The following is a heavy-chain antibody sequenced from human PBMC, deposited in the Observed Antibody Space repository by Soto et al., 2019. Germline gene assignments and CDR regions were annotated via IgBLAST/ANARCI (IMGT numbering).Heavy chain of an antibody. J-gene: IGHJ4*02. CDR1: GGSISSYY. V-gene: IGHV4-59*08. CDR2: IYYSGST. CDR3: ARHTFGIPASGTLDS. D-gene: IGHD6-13*01. Sequence: SETLSLTCNVFGGSISSYYWSWIRQPPGKGLEWIGYIYYSGSTNYNPSLKDRVTISVDTSTNQFSLKLYSVTAADTALYYCARHTFGIPASGTLDSWGQGTLVTVSS.